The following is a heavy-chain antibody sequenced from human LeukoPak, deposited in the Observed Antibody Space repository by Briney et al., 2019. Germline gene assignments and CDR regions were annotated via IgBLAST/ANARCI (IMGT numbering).Heavy chain of an antibody. Sequence: GGSLRLSCAACGFTFSSYWMHWVRQAPGKGLLWVSRINSDGSSTSYADSVKGRFTISRDNAKNTLYLQMNSLRAEDTAVYYCARGCGGDCRYYWGQGTLVTVSS. CDR2: INSDGSST. D-gene: IGHD2-21*02. CDR1: GFTFSSYW. V-gene: IGHV3-74*01. CDR3: ARGCGGDCRYY. J-gene: IGHJ4*02.